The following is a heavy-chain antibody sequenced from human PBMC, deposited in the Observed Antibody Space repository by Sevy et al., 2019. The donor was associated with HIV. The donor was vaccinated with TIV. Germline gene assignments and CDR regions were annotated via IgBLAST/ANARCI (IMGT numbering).Heavy chain of an antibody. Sequence: ASVKVSCKASGATFSSYAISWVRQAPGQGLEWMGGIIPIFGTANYALKFQGRVTITADESTSTAYMELSSLRSEGTAVYYCARVIMITFGGVIVNGAFDIWGQGTMVTVSS. CDR1: GATFSSYA. J-gene: IGHJ3*02. CDR2: IIPIFGTA. V-gene: IGHV1-69*13. D-gene: IGHD3-16*02. CDR3: ARVIMITFGGVIVNGAFDI.